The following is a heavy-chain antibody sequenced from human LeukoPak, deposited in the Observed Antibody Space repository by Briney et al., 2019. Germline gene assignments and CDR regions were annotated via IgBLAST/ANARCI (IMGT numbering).Heavy chain of an antibody. CDR1: GYTFTSNG. CDR3: ARIPRVVVPAATPYFDY. V-gene: IGHV1-18*01. CDR2: ISACNGNT. D-gene: IGHD2-2*02. Sequence: ASVNVSCKASGYTFTSNGISWVRQAAGQGLERMGWISACNGNTNYAQKLQGRVTMTTDTSTSTAYMELRSLRSDDTAVYYCARIPRVVVPAATPYFDYWGQGTLVTVSS. J-gene: IGHJ4*02.